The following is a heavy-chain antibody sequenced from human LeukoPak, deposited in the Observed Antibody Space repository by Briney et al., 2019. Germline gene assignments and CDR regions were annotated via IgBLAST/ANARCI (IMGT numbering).Heavy chain of an antibody. Sequence: GGSLRLSCAASGFTFSSYSMKWVRQAPGKGLEWVSSISSSSSYIYYADSVKGRFTISRDNAKNSLYLQMNSLRAEDTAVYYCARDGWDYGVDYWGQGTLVTVSS. J-gene: IGHJ4*02. V-gene: IGHV3-21*01. CDR2: ISSSSSYI. CDR1: GFTFSSYS. CDR3: ARDGWDYGVDY. D-gene: IGHD4-17*01.